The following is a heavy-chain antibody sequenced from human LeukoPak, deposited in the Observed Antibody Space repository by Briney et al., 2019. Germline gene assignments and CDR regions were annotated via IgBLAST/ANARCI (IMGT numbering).Heavy chain of an antibody. CDR2: INPNSGGT. V-gene: IGHV1-2*02. J-gene: IGHJ4*02. CDR1: GYTFTGYY. Sequence: GASVKVSFKASGYTFTGYYMHWVRQAPVQGLEWMGWINPNSGGTNYAQKFQGRVTMTRDTSISTAYMELSRLRSYDTAVYYCARVLKRQGVDYWGQGTLVTVSS. CDR3: ARVLKRQGVDY. D-gene: IGHD4/OR15-4a*01.